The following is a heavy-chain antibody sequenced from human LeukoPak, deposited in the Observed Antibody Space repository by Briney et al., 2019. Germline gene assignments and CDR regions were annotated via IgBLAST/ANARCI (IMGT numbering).Heavy chain of an antibody. CDR1: GGSISSGGYS. CDR2: IYYSGST. J-gene: IGHJ3*02. V-gene: IGHV4-31*03. D-gene: IGHD7-27*01. Sequence: SETLSLTCTVSGGSISSGGYSWSWIRQHPGKGLEWIGYIYYSGSTYYNPSLKSRVTISVDTSKNQFSLKLSSVTAADTAVYYCARDLEFISPNWGAFDIWGQGTMVTVSS. CDR3: ARDLEFISPNWGAFDI.